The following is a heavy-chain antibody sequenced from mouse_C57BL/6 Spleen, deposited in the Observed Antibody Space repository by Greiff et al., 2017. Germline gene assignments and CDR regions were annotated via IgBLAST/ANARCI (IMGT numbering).Heavy chain of an antibody. CDR2: IYPGSGST. CDR1: GYTFTSYW. V-gene: IGHV1-55*01. J-gene: IGHJ4*01. Sequence: QVQLKQPGAELVKPGASVKMSCKASGYTFTSYWINWVKQRPGQGLEWIGDIYPGSGSTNYNEKFKSKATLTVDTSSSTAYMQLSSLTSEDSAVYYCAREGDDAMDYWGQGTSVTVSS. D-gene: IGHD3-3*01. CDR3: AREGDDAMDY.